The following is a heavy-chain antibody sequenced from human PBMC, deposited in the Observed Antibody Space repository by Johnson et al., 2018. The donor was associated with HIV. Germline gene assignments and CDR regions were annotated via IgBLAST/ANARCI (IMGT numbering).Heavy chain of an antibody. Sequence: GRSLRLSCAASGFTFSSYAMHWVRQAPGKGLEWVAVISYDGSNKYYADSVKGRFTISRDNSKNTLYLQMSSLRPEDTAVYYCARAAYSGSHHDAFDIWGQGTMVTVSS. J-gene: IGHJ3*02. CDR2: ISYDGSNK. D-gene: IGHD1-26*01. CDR3: ARAAYSGSHHDAFDI. V-gene: IGHV3-30-3*01. CDR1: GFTFSSYA.